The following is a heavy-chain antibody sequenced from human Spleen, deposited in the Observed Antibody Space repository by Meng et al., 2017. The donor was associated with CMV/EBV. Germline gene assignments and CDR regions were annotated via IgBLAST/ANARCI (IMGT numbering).Heavy chain of an antibody. CDR3: TRGHPGNWFDP. J-gene: IGHJ5*02. V-gene: IGHV3-53*01. Sequence: GGSLRLSCAASGFTVSSNYMSWVRQAPGKGLEWVSVIYSGGSTYYADSVKGRFTISRDNSKNTLYLQMNSLRAEDTAVYYCTRGHPGNWFDPWGQGTLVTVSS. CDR2: IYSGGST. CDR1: GFTVSSNY. D-gene: IGHD1-14*01.